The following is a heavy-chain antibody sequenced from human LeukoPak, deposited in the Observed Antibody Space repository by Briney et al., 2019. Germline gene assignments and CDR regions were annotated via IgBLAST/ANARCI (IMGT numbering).Heavy chain of an antibody. CDR2: INHSGST. J-gene: IGHJ5*02. CDR1: GGSFSGYY. CDR3: ARDGTLEPFVLPAAMRNNWFDP. V-gene: IGHV4-34*01. D-gene: IGHD2-2*01. Sequence: SETLSLTCAVYGGSFSGYYWSWIRQPPGKGLEWIGEINHSGSTNYNPSLKSRVTISVDTSKNQFSLKLSSVTAADTAVYYCARDGTLEPFVLPAAMRNNWFDPWGQRTLVTVSS.